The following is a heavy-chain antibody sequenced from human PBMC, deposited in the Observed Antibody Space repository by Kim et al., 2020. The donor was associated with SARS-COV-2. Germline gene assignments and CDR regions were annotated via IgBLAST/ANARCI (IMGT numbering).Heavy chain of an antibody. V-gene: IGHV4-34*01. D-gene: IGHD4-17*01. CDR2: INHSGST. CDR1: GGSFSGYY. J-gene: IGHJ4*02. Sequence: SQTLSLTCAVYGGSFSGYYWSWIRQPPGKGLEWIGEINHSGSTNYNPSLKSRVTISVDTSKNQFSLKLSSVTAADTAVYYCARDHIIPYGDYVALNYFDYWGQGTLVTVSS. CDR3: ARDHIIPYGDYVALNYFDY.